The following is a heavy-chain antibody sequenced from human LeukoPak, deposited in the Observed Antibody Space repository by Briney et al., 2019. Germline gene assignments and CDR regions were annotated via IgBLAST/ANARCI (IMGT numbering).Heavy chain of an antibody. V-gene: IGHV5-51*01. CDR1: GYSFTSYW. Sequence: EESLKISCKGSGYSFTSYWIGWVRQMLGKGLEWMGIIYPGDSDTRYSPSFQGQVTISADKSISTAYLQWSSLKASDTAMYYCARPGAYCGGDCYSGAFDIWGQGTMVTVSS. D-gene: IGHD2-21*01. CDR3: ARPGAYCGGDCYSGAFDI. CDR2: IYPGDSDT. J-gene: IGHJ3*02.